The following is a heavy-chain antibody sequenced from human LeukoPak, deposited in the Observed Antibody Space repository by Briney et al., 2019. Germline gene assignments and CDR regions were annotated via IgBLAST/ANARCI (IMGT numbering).Heavy chain of an antibody. Sequence: GSLRLSCAASGFTFSSYEMNWVRQAPGKGLEWVSYSRSDGTTYYADSVKGRFTISRDNAKNSLYLQMNSLRAEDTAVYYCARENMGTIGHLDCWGQGTLVTVSS. V-gene: IGHV3-48*03. CDR2: SRSDGTT. D-gene: IGHD1-1*01. CDR1: GFTFSSYE. CDR3: ARENMGTIGHLDC. J-gene: IGHJ4*02.